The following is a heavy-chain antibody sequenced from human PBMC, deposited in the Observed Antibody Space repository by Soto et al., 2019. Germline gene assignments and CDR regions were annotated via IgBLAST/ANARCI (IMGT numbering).Heavy chain of an antibody. CDR2: INPSGGST. CDR3: ARDSRGLYSSSWYPFDY. V-gene: IGHV1-46*01. J-gene: IGHJ4*02. CDR1: GYTFTSYY. Sequence: EASVKASCTECGYTFTSYYMHWVRQAPGQGLEWMGIINPSGGSTSYAQKFQGRVTMTRDTSTSTVYMELSSLRSEDTAVYYCARDSRGLYSSSWYPFDYWGQGTLVTVSS. D-gene: IGHD6-13*01.